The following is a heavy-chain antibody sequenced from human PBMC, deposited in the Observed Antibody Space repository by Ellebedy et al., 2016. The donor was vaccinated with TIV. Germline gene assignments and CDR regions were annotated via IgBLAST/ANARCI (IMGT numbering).Heavy chain of an antibody. V-gene: IGHV3-7*01. CDR1: GFTFSSYA. CDR2: IKQDGSEK. CDR3: ARHTDYALDY. J-gene: IGHJ4*02. D-gene: IGHD4-17*01. Sequence: GESLKISCSDSGFTFSSYAMHWVRQAPGKGLECVANIKQDGSEKSYVDSVKGRFTISRDNAKNSLHLQMNGLRAEDTAVYYCARHTDYALDYWGQGALVTVSS.